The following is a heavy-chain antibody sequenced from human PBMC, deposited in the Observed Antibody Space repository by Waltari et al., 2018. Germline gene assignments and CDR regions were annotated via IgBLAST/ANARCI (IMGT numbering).Heavy chain of an antibody. CDR2: TSSGGSIT. CDR3: SRGYQNTQPWYMDV. CDR1: GFMFRVYG. V-gene: IGHV3-48*04. J-gene: IGHJ6*03. Sequence: EVYLMESGGALVQPGGSLRLSCVASGFMFRVYGMNWVRQAPGEGPEWLSYTSSGGSITYYADSVRGRFTISRDNAKKSLFLQMNNLRVEDTAVYYCSRGYQNTQPWYMDVWGKGTTVTVSS. D-gene: IGHD2-2*01.